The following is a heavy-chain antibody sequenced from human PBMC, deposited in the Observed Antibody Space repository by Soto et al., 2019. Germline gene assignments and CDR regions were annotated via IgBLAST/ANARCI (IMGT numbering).Heavy chain of an antibody. V-gene: IGHV2-5*02. CDR3: AHISVVTYYGSGWFDP. Sequence: QITLRESGPTLVKPTQTLTLTCAVSGSSLSTSGVGVGWIRQPPGKALEWLALIYWDDDKRYSPSLTNRLTITKDTSKNQVVLTMTNMDPVDTATYYCAHISVVTYYGSGWFDPWGQGTLVTVSS. CDR1: GSSLSTSGVG. D-gene: IGHD3-10*01. CDR2: IYWDDDK. J-gene: IGHJ5*02.